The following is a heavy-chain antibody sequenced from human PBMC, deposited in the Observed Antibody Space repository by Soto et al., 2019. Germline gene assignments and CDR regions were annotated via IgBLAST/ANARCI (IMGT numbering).Heavy chain of an antibody. CDR1: GGTFSSYA. CDR3: GMVGVIVATMYDRDY. CDR2: IIPIFGTA. D-gene: IGHD5-12*01. V-gene: IGHV1-69*01. Sequence: QVQLVQSGAEVKKPGSSVKVACKASGGTFSSYAISWVRQAPGQGLEWMGGIIPIFGTANYAQKFQGRVTITADESTSTAYMELSSLRSEDTAVYYCGMVGVIVATMYDRDYWGQGTLVTVSS. J-gene: IGHJ4*02.